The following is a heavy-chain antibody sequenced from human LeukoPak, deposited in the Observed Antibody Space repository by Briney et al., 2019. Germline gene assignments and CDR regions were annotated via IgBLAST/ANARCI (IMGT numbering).Heavy chain of an antibody. D-gene: IGHD5-18*01. V-gene: IGHV5-10-1*01. CDR1: GSRFPSYW. CDR2: IDPIDSYT. CDR3: ARARVDTAMADFDY. Sequence: GEPLQISCQASGSRFPSYWITWVRQMPGKGREWMGGIDPIDSYTTYSPSFQGHVTISADKSIATVYLQWSSLKASDTAMYYCARARVDTAMADFDYWGQGTLVTVSS. J-gene: IGHJ4*02.